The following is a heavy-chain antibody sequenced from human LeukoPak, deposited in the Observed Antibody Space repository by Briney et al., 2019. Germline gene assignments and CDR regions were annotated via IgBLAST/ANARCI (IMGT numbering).Heavy chain of an antibody. CDR1: GFTFSSYA. CDR2: ISGSGGIT. Sequence: HPGGSLRLSCAASGFTFSSYAMSWVRQAPGKGLEWVSAISGSGGITYHADSVKGRFTISRDNSKKTLNLQMNSLRAEDTALYYCAKAPGLYSSGQLASEYFQHWGQGVQVTVSS. D-gene: IGHD5-18*01. V-gene: IGHV3-23*01. J-gene: IGHJ1*01. CDR3: AKAPGLYSSGQLASEYFQH.